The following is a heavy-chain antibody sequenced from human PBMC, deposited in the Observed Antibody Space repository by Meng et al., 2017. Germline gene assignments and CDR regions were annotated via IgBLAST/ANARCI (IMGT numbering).Heavy chain of an antibody. Sequence: ASVKVSCKASGYTFTGYYMHWVRQAPGQGLEWMGWINPNSGGTNYAQKFQGRVTMTRDTSISTAYMELSRLRSDDTAVYYCARDGCSGGSCFGVGWFDPWGQGNLVNGSS. CDR1: GYTFTGYY. D-gene: IGHD2-15*01. J-gene: IGHJ5*02. CDR2: INPNSGGT. V-gene: IGHV1-2*02. CDR3: ARDGCSGGSCFGVGWFDP.